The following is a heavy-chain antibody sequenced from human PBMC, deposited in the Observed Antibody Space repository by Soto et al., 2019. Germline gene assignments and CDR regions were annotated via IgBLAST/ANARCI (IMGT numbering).Heavy chain of an antibody. V-gene: IGHV3-21*01. CDR1: GFTFSSYS. CDR3: ARDLITGTTYNYYYYGMDV. D-gene: IGHD1-7*01. CDR2: ISSSSSYI. Sequence: EVQLVESGGGLVKPGGSLRLSCAASGFTFSSYSMNWVRQAPGKGLEWVSSISSSSSYIYYADSVKGRFTISRDNAKNTLYLQMNSLSAEDTAVYYCARDLITGTTYNYYYYGMDVWGQGTTVTVSS. J-gene: IGHJ6*02.